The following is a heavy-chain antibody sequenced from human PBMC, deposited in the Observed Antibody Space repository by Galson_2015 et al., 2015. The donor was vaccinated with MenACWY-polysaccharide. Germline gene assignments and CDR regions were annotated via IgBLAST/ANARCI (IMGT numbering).Heavy chain of an antibody. Sequence: SLRLSCAASGFTFSSYGMNWVRQAPGKGLEWVAVIWYDGSNKYYADSVKGRFTISRDNSKNTLYLQMNSLRAEDTAVYYCARQQGPYLVYWFDPWGQGTLVTVSS. J-gene: IGHJ5*02. V-gene: IGHV3-33*01. CDR1: GFTFSSYG. CDR3: ARQQGPYLVYWFDP. D-gene: IGHD2-15*01. CDR2: IWYDGSNK.